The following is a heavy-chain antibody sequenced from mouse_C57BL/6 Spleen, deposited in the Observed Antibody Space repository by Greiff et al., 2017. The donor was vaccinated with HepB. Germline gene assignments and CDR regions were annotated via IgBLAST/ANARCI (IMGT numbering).Heavy chain of an antibody. CDR1: GYTFTDYY. CDR2: INPYNGGT. CDR3: ARAYGSSYVDY. Sequence: SGPVLVKPGASVKMSCKASGYTFTDYYMNWVKQSHGKSLEWIGVINPYNGGTSYNQKFKGKATLTVDKSSSTAYMALNSLTSEDSAVYYCARAYGSSYVDYWGQGTTLTVSS. V-gene: IGHV1-19*01. J-gene: IGHJ2*01. D-gene: IGHD1-1*01.